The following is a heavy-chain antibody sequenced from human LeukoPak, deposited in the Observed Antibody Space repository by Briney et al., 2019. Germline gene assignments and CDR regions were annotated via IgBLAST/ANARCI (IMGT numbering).Heavy chain of an antibody. V-gene: IGHV3-23*01. CDR1: GFTFRSYA. J-gene: IGHJ3*02. CDR2: IGGSGGIT. Sequence: GGSLRLSCAASGFTFRSYAMSWVRQAPGKGLEWVSSIGGSGGITYYADSVKGRFNISRDNSKNTLHLQMNSLRVEDTAIYYCAKLEYNSLLGASDIWGLGTMVTVSS. CDR3: AKLEYNSLLGASDI. D-gene: IGHD1-14*01.